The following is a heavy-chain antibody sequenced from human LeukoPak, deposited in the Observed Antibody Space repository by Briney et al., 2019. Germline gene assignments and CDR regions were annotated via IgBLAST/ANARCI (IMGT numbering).Heavy chain of an antibody. CDR2: IRYDGSNK. D-gene: IGHD5-24*01. CDR1: GFTFSSYG. Sequence: PGGSLRLSCAASGFTFSSYGMHWVRQAPGKGLEWVAFIRYDGSNKYYADSVKGRFTISRDNSKNTLYLQMNSLRAEDTAVYYCARDRWLQSGYYFDYWGQGTLVTVSS. V-gene: IGHV3-30*02. CDR3: ARDRWLQSGYYFDY. J-gene: IGHJ4*02.